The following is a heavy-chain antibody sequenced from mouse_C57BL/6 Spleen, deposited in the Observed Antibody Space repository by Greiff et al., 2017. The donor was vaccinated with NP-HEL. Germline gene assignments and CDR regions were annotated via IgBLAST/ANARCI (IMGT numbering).Heavy chain of an antibody. CDR1: GYTFTSYW. D-gene: IGHD2-1*01. V-gene: IGHV1-64*01. CDR3: AKEEAIYYGHQYYFDY. CDR2: IHPNSGST. Sequence: QVQLQQPGAELVKPGASVKLSCKASGYTFTSYWMHWVKQRPGQGLEWIGMIHPNSGSTNYNEKFKSKATLTVDKSSSTAYMQLSSLTSEDSAVYYCAKEEAIYYGHQYYFDYWGQGTTLTVSS. J-gene: IGHJ2*01.